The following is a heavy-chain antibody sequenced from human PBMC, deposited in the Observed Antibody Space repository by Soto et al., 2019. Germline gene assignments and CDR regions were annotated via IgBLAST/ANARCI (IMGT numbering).Heavy chain of an antibody. D-gene: IGHD3-10*01. CDR3: AKIGVLWFGEETGYFDY. CDR2: ISYDGSNK. Sequence: QVQLVESGGGVVQPGRSLRLSCAASGFTFSSYGMHWVRQAPGKGLEWVAVISYDGSNKYYADSVKGRFTISRDNSKNTLYLQMNSLRAADTAVYYCAKIGVLWFGEETGYFDYWGQGTLVTVSS. V-gene: IGHV3-30*18. CDR1: GFTFSSYG. J-gene: IGHJ4*02.